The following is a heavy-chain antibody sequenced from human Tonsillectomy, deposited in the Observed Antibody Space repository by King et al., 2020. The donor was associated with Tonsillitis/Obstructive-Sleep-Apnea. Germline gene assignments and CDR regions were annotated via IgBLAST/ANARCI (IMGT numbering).Heavy chain of an antibody. CDR2: IAYDGSNK. Sequence: VQLVESGGGVVQPGRSLRLSCAASGFIFSNHNMHWVRQAPGKGLEWVAVIAYDGSNKYYADSVKGRFTISRDNSKNTLYLQMHSLRAEDTAVYYCARESDCSIISCHYYYYMDVWGKGTTVTVSS. CDR3: ARESDCSIISCHYYYYMDV. D-gene: IGHD2-2*01. CDR1: GFIFSNHN. V-gene: IGHV3-30-3*01. J-gene: IGHJ6*03.